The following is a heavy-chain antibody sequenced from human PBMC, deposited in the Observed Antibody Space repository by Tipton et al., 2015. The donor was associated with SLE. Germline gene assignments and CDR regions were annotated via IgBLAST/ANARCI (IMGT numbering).Heavy chain of an antibody. CDR2: TYYRSKWYS. CDR1: GDSVSSNSVA. D-gene: IGHD2-2*02. Sequence: GLVKPSQTLSLTCDISGDSVSSNSVAWNWIRQSPSRGLEWLGRTYYRSKWYSDYAVSVKSRITINQDTSKNQISLHLDSVTPEDTAVYYCARDRSPDTLHSFDPWGQGTLVTVSS. J-gene: IGHJ5*02. V-gene: IGHV6-1*01. CDR3: ARDRSPDTLHSFDP.